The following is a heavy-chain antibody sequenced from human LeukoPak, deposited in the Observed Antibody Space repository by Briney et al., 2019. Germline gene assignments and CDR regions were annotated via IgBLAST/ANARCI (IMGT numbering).Heavy chain of an antibody. CDR1: GGLINSGTHY. Sequence: PSETLSLTCTVSGGLINSGTHYWTWIRQPAGKGLEWIGRIYTSGSTNYKPSLKSRVTISVDASKNQFSLKLGSVTAADTAVYYCAREESDWSSLGYYYHYMDVWGKGTTVTVSS. D-gene: IGHD3-9*01. CDR2: IYTSGST. J-gene: IGHJ6*03. V-gene: IGHV4-61*02. CDR3: AREESDWSSLGYYYHYMDV.